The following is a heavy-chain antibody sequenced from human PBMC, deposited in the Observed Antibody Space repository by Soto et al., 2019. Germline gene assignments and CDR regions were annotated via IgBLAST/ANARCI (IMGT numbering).Heavy chain of an antibody. D-gene: IGHD2-21*01. CDR3: ARIPHYSDSYYMDY. CDR1: GFSLSTLGTC. J-gene: IGHJ4*02. CDR2: INWDNNE. V-gene: IGHV2-70*01. Sequence: SGPTLVNPTQTLTLTCTFSGFSLSTLGTCVTWIRQPPGKALEWLALINWDNNEYYTTSLKTRLTISRGTSKNQVVLTMTNVDPVDTATYYCARIPHYSDSYYMDYWGQGTLVTVSS.